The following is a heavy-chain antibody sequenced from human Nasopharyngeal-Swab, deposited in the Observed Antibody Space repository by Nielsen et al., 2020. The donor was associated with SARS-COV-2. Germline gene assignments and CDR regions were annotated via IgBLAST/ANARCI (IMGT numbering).Heavy chain of an antibody. Sequence: RGSLRLSCAASGFTFSSYAMHWVRQAPGKGLEWVAVISYDGSNKYYADSVKGRFTISRDNSKNTLYLQMNSLRAEDTAVYYCARDTGSQMDVWGQGTTVTVSS. CDR3: ARDTGSQMDV. V-gene: IGHV3-30-3*01. J-gene: IGHJ6*02. CDR2: ISYDGSNK. CDR1: GFTFSSYA. D-gene: IGHD1-14*01.